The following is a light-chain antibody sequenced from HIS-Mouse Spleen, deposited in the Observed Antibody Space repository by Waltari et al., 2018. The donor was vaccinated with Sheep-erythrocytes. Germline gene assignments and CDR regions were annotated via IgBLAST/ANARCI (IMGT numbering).Light chain of an antibody. J-gene: IGKJ3*01. CDR2: AAS. Sequence: DIQLTQSPSFLSASVGDRVHIPCRASQGISSYLAWYQQKPGKAPKLLIYAASTLQSGVPSRFSGSGSGTEFTLTISSLQPEDFATYYCQQLNSYPPAFGPGTKVDIK. CDR1: QGISSY. CDR3: QQLNSYPPA. V-gene: IGKV1-9*01.